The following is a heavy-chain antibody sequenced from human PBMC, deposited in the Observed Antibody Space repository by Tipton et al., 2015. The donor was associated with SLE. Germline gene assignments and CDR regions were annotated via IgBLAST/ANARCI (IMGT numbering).Heavy chain of an antibody. CDR2: IYRSGNT. V-gene: IGHV4-38-2*01. Sequence: LRLSCAVSGYSLSSGFYWGWIRQPPGKPLEWIGSIYRSGNTYYNPSLKSRVTISMDTSKNQFSLMLRSVIAADTAVYYCTRWTVGTISDYWGQGTLVTVSS. CDR1: GYSLSSGFY. CDR3: TRWTVGTISDY. D-gene: IGHD2-21*02. J-gene: IGHJ4*02.